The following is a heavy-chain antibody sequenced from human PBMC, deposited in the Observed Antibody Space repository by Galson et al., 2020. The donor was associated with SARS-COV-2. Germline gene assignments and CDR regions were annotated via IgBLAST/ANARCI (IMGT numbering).Heavy chain of an antibody. CDR1: GGTRNNYA. Sequence: SVKVPCKTAGGTRNNYAVHWVRQAPGQGLEWMGRLIPTDGRTHYAQKLQGRLTITEDRSTNTAYMHLSSLTSDDTAIYFCAREAHCGGDCYPTTQLWGQGILVTVSS. CDR3: AREAHCGGDCYPTTQL. J-gene: IGHJ4*02. D-gene: IGHD2-21*02. CDR2: LIPTDGRT. V-gene: IGHV1-69*04.